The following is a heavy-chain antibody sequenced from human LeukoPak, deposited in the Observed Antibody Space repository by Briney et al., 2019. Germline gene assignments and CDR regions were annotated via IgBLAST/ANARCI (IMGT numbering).Heavy chain of an antibody. Sequence: SETLSLTCAVYGGSFGGYYWSWIRQPPGKGLEWIGEINHSGSTNYNPSLKSRVTISVDTSKNQFSLKLSSVTAADTAVYYCARFYRRRSPRHETKDYWGQGTLVTVSS. D-gene: IGHD1-7*01. CDR3: ARFYRRRSPRHETKDY. V-gene: IGHV4-34*01. CDR1: GGSFGGYY. CDR2: INHSGST. J-gene: IGHJ4*02.